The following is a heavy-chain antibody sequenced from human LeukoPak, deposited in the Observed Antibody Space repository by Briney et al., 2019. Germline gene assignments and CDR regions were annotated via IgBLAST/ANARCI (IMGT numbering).Heavy chain of an antibody. CDR1: GYTFTGYY. Sequence: ASVKVSCKASGYTFTGYYMHWVRQAPGQGLEWMGWINPNSGGTNYAQKFQGWVTMTRDTSISTAYMELSRLRSDDTAVYYCARKSSIVVGYFDYWGQGTLVTVSS. J-gene: IGHJ4*02. CDR3: ARKSSIVVGYFDY. CDR2: INPNSGGT. V-gene: IGHV1-2*04. D-gene: IGHD1-26*01.